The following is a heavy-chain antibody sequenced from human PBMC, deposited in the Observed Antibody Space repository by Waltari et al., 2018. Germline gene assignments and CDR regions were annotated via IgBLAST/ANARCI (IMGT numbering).Heavy chain of an antibody. V-gene: IGHV4-34*01. CDR2: INHSGST. CDR3: ARGLPVVTSYFQH. D-gene: IGHD2-8*02. Sequence: QVQLQPWGAGPLKPSETLSLTCAVYGGSFSGYYWSWIRQPPGKGLEWIGEINHSGSTNYNPSLKSRVTISVDTSKNQFSLKLSSVTAADTAVYYCARGLPVVTSYFQHWGQGTLVTVSS. CDR1: GGSFSGYY. J-gene: IGHJ1*01.